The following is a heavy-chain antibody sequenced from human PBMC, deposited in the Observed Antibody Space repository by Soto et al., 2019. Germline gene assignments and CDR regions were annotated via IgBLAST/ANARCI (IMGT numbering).Heavy chain of an antibody. V-gene: IGHV3-9*01. CDR3: AQGGGARWGGPDFKNTHFES. D-gene: IGHD3-9*01. CDR1: GFSLDDYA. Sequence: DVLLVESGGGLVQPGGSLRLTCKVSGFSLDDYAMHWVRQAPGKGLEWVSGISGNGEDLDYAAPVRGRFAISRERAGNSLFQKRNSLRVEASPLSYCAQGGGARWGGPDFKNTHFESGGRGALVTFSP. J-gene: IGHJ4*02. CDR2: ISGNGEDL.